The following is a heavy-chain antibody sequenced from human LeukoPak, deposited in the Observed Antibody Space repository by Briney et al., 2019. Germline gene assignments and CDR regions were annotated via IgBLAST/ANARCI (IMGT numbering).Heavy chain of an antibody. V-gene: IGHV3-11*01. J-gene: IGHJ5*02. CDR2: ISSSGSTI. CDR1: GFTFSDYY. D-gene: IGHD3-3*01. CDR3: ARSQDSWSGLNWFDV. Sequence: GGSLRLSCAASGFTFSDYYISWIRQAPGKGLEWLSYISSSGSTIDYADSVKGRFTISRDNPRNSVFLQMNSLRAEDTAVYYCARSQDSWSGLNWFDVWGQGTLVSVSS.